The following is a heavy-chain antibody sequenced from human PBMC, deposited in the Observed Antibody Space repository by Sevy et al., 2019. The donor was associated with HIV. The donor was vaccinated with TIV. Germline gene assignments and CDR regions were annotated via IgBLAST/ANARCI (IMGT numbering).Heavy chain of an antibody. CDR1: GGSISSSSYY. CDR2: IYYSGST. CDR3: ARNRRQQLVLEDWFDP. D-gene: IGHD6-13*01. J-gene: IGHJ5*02. Sequence: SETLSLTCTVSGGSISSSSYYWGWIRQPPGKGLEWIGSIYYSGSTYYNPSLKSRVTISVDTSKNQFSLKLSSVTAADTAVYYCARNRRQQLVLEDWFDPWRQGTLVTVSS. V-gene: IGHV4-39*01.